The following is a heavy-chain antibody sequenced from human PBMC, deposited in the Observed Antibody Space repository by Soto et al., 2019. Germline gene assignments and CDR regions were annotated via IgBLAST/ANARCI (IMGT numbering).Heavy chain of an antibody. D-gene: IGHD6-13*01. J-gene: IGHJ6*02. CDR2: IYYSGST. Sequence: SETLSLTCTVSGGSISSGDYYWSWIRQPTGKGLEWIGYIYYSGSTNYNPSLKSRVTISVDTSKNQFSLKLSSVTAADTAVYYCARARIAAALAAYYYYGMDVWGQGTTVTVSS. CDR3: ARARIAAALAAYYYYGMDV. CDR1: GGSISSGDYY. V-gene: IGHV4-61*08.